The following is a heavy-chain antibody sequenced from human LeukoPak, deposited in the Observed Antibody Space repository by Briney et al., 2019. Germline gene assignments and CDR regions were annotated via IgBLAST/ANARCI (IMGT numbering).Heavy chain of an antibody. D-gene: IGHD5-18*01. Sequence: PGGSLRLSCAASGFTLSSDGMHWVRQAPGKGLEWVAFIRYDGSNKYYADSVKGRFTISSDNSKNTLYLQMNSLRAEDTAVYYCAKDRVRIQLWSRVLLGDPFDYWGQGTLVTVSS. CDR3: AKDRVRIQLWSRVLLGDPFDY. J-gene: IGHJ4*02. CDR2: IRYDGSNK. V-gene: IGHV3-30*02. CDR1: GFTLSSDG.